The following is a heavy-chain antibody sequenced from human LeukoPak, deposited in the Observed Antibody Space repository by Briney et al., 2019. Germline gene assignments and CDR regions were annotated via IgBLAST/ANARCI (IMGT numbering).Heavy chain of an antibody. CDR3: AKDRGLYYGSSGYYLDAFDY. CDR2: ISGSGGST. J-gene: IGHJ4*02. D-gene: IGHD3-22*01. Sequence: GGSLRLSCAASGFTFSSYAMSWVRQAPGKGLEWVSAISGSGGSTYYADSVKGRFTISRDNSKSTLYLQMNSLRAEDTAVYYCAKDRGLYYGSSGYYLDAFDYWGQGTLVTVSS. CDR1: GFTFSSYA. V-gene: IGHV3-23*01.